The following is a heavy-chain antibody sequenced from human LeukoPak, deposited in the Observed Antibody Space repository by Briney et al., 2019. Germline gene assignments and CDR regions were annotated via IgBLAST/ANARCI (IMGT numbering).Heavy chain of an antibody. CDR2: IYTSGST. Sequence: PSETLSLTCTVSGGSISSGSYYWSWIRQPAGKGLEWIGRIYTSGSTNYNPSLKSRVTISVDTSKNQFSLKLSSVTAADTAVYYCARDGRSYHGSCFDYWGQGTLVTVSS. CDR3: ARDGRSYHGSCFDY. J-gene: IGHJ4*02. D-gene: IGHD1-26*01. V-gene: IGHV4-61*02. CDR1: GGSISSGSYY.